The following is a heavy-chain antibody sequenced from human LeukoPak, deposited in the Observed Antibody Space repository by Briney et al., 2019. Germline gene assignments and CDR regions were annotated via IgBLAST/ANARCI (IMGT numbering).Heavy chain of an antibody. CDR3: AKEIYRSGWHDAFDI. J-gene: IGHJ3*02. Sequence: GGSLRLSCAASGFTFDDYAMHWVRQAPGKGLGWVSGITWNTGIIGYADSVKGRFTISRDNAKNSLHLQMNSLRAEDTALYYCAKEIYRSGWHDAFDIWGQGTMVTVSS. D-gene: IGHD6-19*01. V-gene: IGHV3-9*01. CDR2: ITWNTGII. CDR1: GFTFDDYA.